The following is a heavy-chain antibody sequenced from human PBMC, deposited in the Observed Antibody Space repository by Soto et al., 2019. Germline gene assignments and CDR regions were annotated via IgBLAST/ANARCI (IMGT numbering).Heavy chain of an antibody. D-gene: IGHD3-3*01. CDR2: INAGNGNT. CDR1: GYTFTSYV. J-gene: IGHJ4*02. Sequence: ASVKDSCKASGYTFTSYVMHWVRQAPGQRLEWMGWINAGNGNTKYSQKFQGRVTITRDTSASTAYMELSSLRSEGTAVYYCARSHYDFWSGYRDYWGQGTLVTVSS. CDR3: ARSHYDFWSGYRDY. V-gene: IGHV1-3*01.